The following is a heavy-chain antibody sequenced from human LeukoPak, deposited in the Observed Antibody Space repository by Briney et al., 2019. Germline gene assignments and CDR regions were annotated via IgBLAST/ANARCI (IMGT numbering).Heavy chain of an antibody. CDR2: INHRGST. Sequence: SETLSLTCAVYGGYYWSWIRQPPGKGLEWIGEINHRGSTNYNPALKSRATISVDTSKNQFSLRLSSVTAAATAVYYCARHFPQKGGGITMVRGVRQPRGAFDIWGQGTMVTVSS. V-gene: IGHV4-34*01. J-gene: IGHJ3*02. CDR3: ARHFPQKGGGITMVRGVRQPRGAFDI. D-gene: IGHD3-10*01. CDR1: GGYY.